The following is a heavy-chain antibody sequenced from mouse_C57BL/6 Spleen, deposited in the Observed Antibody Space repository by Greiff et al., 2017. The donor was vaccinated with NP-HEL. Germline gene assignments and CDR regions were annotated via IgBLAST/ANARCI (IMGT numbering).Heavy chain of an antibody. D-gene: IGHD1-1*01. Sequence: EVKLQESGPGLVKPSQSLSLSCSVTGYSITSGYYWNWIRQPPGNKLEWMGYISYDGSNNYNPSLKNRISITRDTSKNQFFLKLNSVTTEDTAAYYCAREGLLRYWYFDVWGTGTTVTVSS. CDR2: ISYDGSN. CDR3: AREGLLRYWYFDV. V-gene: IGHV3-6*01. J-gene: IGHJ1*03. CDR1: GYSITSGYY.